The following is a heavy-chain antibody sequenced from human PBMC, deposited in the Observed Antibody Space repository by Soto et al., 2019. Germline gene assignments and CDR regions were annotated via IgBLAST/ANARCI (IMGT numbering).Heavy chain of an antibody. CDR1: GFSLSTSGVG. D-gene: IGHD2-15*01. CDR3: AHRRVPGYCSGGSCYEDNWYDP. CDR2: IYWNDDK. Sequence: GSGPTLVNPTQTLTLTCTFSGFSLSTSGVGVGWIRQPPGKALEWLALIYWNDDKRYSPSLKSRLTITKDTSKNQVVLTMTNMDPVDTATYYCAHRRVPGYCSGGSCYEDNWYDPWGQGTLVTVSS. V-gene: IGHV2-5*01. J-gene: IGHJ5*02.